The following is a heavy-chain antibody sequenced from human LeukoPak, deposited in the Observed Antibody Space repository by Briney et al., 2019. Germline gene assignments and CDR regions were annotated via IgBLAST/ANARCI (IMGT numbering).Heavy chain of an antibody. D-gene: IGHD6-19*01. Sequence: GGSLRLSCAASGFTFSSYALSWVRQAPGKGLEWVAFVRYNGNDKYYADSVKGRFTISRDNSKNTVYLQMNTLRAEDTAVYYCAKAGSGWYAPYWGQGTLVTVSS. CDR3: AKAGSGWYAPY. CDR1: GFTFSSYA. J-gene: IGHJ4*02. V-gene: IGHV3-30*02. CDR2: VRYNGNDK.